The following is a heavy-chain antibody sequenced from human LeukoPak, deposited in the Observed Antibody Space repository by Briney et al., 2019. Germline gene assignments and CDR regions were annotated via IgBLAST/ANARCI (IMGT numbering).Heavy chain of an antibody. D-gene: IGHD3-3*01. V-gene: IGHV3-30*02. CDR1: GFTFSSYG. CDR3: AVTIFGVARPQNDAFDI. Sequence: PGGSLRLSCAASGFTFSSYGMHWVRQAPGKGLEWVAFIRYDGSNKYYADSVKGRFTISRDNAKNSLYLQMNSLRAEDTAVYYCAVTIFGVARPQNDAFDIWGQGTMVTVSS. J-gene: IGHJ3*02. CDR2: IRYDGSNK.